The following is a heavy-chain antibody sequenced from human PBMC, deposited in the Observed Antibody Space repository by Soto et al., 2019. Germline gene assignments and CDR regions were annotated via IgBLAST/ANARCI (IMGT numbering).Heavy chain of an antibody. CDR2: IIPIFGTA. J-gene: IGHJ5*02. D-gene: IGHD2-2*01. CDR1: GGTFSSYA. Sequence: QVQLVQSGAEVKKPGSSVKVSCKASGGTFSSYAISWVRQAPGQGLEWMGGIIPIFGTANYAQKFQGRVTITADKSTSTAYLELSSLRSEDTAVYYCARDHCSSTSCYSNWFDPWGQGTLVTVSS. V-gene: IGHV1-69*06. CDR3: ARDHCSSTSCYSNWFDP.